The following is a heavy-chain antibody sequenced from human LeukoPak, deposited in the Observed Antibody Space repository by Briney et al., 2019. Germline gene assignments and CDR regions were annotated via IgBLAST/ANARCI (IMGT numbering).Heavy chain of an antibody. V-gene: IGHV4-61*02. D-gene: IGHD3-9*01. CDR1: GGSISSGSYY. J-gene: IGHJ4*02. CDR2: IYTSGST. Sequence: TLSLTCTVSGGSISSGSYYWSWIRQPAGKGLEWIGRIYTSGSTNYNPSLKSRVTISVDTSKNQFSLKLRSVTAADTAVYYCARVTGYMIEDYFDYWGQGILVTVSS. CDR3: ARVTGYMIEDYFDY.